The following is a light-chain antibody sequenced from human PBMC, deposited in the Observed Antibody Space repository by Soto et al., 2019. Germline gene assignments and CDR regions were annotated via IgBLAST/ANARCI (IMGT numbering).Light chain of an antibody. Sequence: QSALTQPRSVSGSPGQSVTISCTGTSSDVGRYDYVSWYQQHPGKAPKLMIYEVSNRPSGVSNRFSGSKSGNTASLTISGLQAEDEADYYCSSYTSSSTLYVFGTGTKVTV. V-gene: IGLV2-14*01. J-gene: IGLJ1*01. CDR2: EVS. CDR3: SSYTSSSTLYV. CDR1: SSDVGRYDY.